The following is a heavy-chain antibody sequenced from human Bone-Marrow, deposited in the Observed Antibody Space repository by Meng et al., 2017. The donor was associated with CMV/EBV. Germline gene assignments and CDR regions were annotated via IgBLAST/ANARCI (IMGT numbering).Heavy chain of an antibody. J-gene: IGHJ4*02. Sequence: GESLKISCEASGFTVSSNYMSWVRQAPGKGLEWVSVIYSGGSTYYADSVKGRFTISRDNSKNTLYLQMNSLRAEDTAVYYCARGLSIGIFGVVSPYDYWGQGTLVTVSS. CDR3: ARGLSIGIFGVVSPYDY. CDR2: IYSGGST. CDR1: GFTVSSNY. D-gene: IGHD3-3*01. V-gene: IGHV3-66*02.